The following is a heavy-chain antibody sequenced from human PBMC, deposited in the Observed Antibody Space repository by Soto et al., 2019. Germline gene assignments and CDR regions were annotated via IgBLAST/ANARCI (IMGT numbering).Heavy chain of an antibody. CDR3: ARDLGTGTTGNWFDP. J-gene: IGHJ5*02. CDR2: IYYSGST. Sequence: PSETLSLTCTVSGGSISSGDYYWSWIRQPPGKGLEWIGYIYYSGSTYYNPSLKSRVTISVDTSKNQFSLKLSSVTAADTAVYYCARDLGTGTTGNWFDPWGQGTLVTVSS. D-gene: IGHD1-7*01. CDR1: GGSISSGDYY. V-gene: IGHV4-30-4*01.